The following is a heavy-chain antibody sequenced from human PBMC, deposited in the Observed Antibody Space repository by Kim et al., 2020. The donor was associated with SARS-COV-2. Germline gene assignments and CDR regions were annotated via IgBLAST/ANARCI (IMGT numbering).Heavy chain of an antibody. Sequence: GGSLRLSCAASGFTFSSYAMSWVRQAPGKGLEWVSAISGSGGSTYYADSVKGRFTISRDNSKNTLYLQMNNLRAEDTAVYYCAKADRGRRCGGDCYSAFDYWGQGTLVTVSS. CDR1: GFTFSSYA. V-gene: IGHV3-23*01. D-gene: IGHD2-21*01. J-gene: IGHJ4*02. CDR2: ISGSGGST. CDR3: AKADRGRRCGGDCYSAFDY.